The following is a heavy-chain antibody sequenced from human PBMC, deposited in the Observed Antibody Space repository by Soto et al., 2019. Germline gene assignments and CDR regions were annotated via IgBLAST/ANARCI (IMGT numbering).Heavy chain of an antibody. Sequence: QVQLQESGPGLVKPSGTLSLTCAVSGGSISSSNWWSWVRQPPGKGLEWIGEIYDSGSTNYNPSIKSRVTISVDKSKNQFSLKLSSVTAADTAVYYCARDPGDGDYEGYYYYGMDVWGQGTTVTVSS. CDR2: IYDSGST. D-gene: IGHD4-17*01. J-gene: IGHJ6*02. CDR1: GGSISSSNW. V-gene: IGHV4-4*02. CDR3: ARDPGDGDYEGYYYYGMDV.